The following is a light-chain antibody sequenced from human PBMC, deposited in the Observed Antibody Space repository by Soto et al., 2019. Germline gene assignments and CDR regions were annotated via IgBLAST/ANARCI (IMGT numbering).Light chain of an antibody. Sequence: EIVLTQSPGTLSLSPGERATLSCRASQSVSSSYLAWYQQKPGQAPRLLIYGASSRATGIPDRFSGSGSGTDFTIPISRLEPEDYAVYYCQQYGSSPITLGQGTRLEIK. J-gene: IGKJ5*01. CDR2: GAS. CDR3: QQYGSSPIT. V-gene: IGKV3-20*01. CDR1: QSVSSSY.